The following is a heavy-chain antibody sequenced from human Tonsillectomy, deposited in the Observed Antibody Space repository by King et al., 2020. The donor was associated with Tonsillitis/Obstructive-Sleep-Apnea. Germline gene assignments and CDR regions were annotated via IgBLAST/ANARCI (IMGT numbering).Heavy chain of an antibody. V-gene: IGHV3-33*01. D-gene: IGHD6-6*01. CDR1: GFRFRSFG. CDR3: ARDNSSSSAFDH. Sequence: VQLVESGGGMVQPGRSLRLSWAAAGFRFRSFGMHWVRQAPGKGLEGVAVIWYDGSNRYYTDSVKGRFTNSRDNSKNVLYLQMNSLTAEDTAVYYCARDNSSSSAFDHWGQGSLVTVSS. CDR2: IWYDGSNR. J-gene: IGHJ4*02.